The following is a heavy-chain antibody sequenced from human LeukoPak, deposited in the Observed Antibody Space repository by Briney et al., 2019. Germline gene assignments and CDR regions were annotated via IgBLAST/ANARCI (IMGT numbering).Heavy chain of an antibody. J-gene: IGHJ3*02. CDR1: GYTFTSYY. Sequence: GASVKVSCKASGYTFTSYYMHWVRQAPGQGLEWMGIINPSGGSTSYAQKFQGRATMTRDTSTSTVYMELSSLRSEDTAVYYCAREGYCSSTSCPQPNDAFDIWGQGTMVTVSS. CDR3: AREGYCSSTSCPQPNDAFDI. CDR2: INPSGGST. D-gene: IGHD2-2*01. V-gene: IGHV1-46*01.